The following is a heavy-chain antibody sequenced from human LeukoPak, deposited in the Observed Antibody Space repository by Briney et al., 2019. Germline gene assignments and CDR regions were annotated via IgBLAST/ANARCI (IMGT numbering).Heavy chain of an antibody. D-gene: IGHD2-2*01. CDR1: GGSISSYY. V-gene: IGHV4-59*01. CDR3: ASFLPRYCSSTSCHHYYMDV. CDR2: IYYSGST. J-gene: IGHJ6*03. Sequence: PSETLSLTCTVSGGSISSYYWSWIRQPPGKGLEWIGYIYYSGSTNYNPSLKSRVTISVDTSKNQFSLKLSSVTAADTAVYYCASFLPRYCSSTSCHHYYMDVWGKGATVTVSS.